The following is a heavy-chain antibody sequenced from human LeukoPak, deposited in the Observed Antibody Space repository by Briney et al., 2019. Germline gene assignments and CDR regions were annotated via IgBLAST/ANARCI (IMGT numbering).Heavy chain of an antibody. CDR2: IYHSGST. V-gene: IGHV4-4*02. J-gene: IGHJ4*02. D-gene: IGHD6-19*01. Sequence: SETLSLTCAVSGGSISSSNWWSWVRQPPGKGLEWIGEIYHSGSTNYNPSLKSRVTISVDTSKNQFSLKLSSVTAADTAVYYCARDSSPYSSGWSGIGYWGQGTLVTVSS. CDR1: GGSISSSNW. CDR3: ARDSSPYSSGWSGIGY.